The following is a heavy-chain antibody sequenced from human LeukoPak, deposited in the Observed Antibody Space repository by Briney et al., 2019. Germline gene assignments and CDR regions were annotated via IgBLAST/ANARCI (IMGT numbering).Heavy chain of an antibody. V-gene: IGHV3-48*04. CDR3: ARDHGGYYYRLGDY. J-gene: IGHJ4*02. CDR2: ISSSSDTI. CDR1: GFTFSSYV. D-gene: IGHD3-22*01. Sequence: TGGSLRLSRAASGFTFSSYVMNWVRQAPGKGLEWVSYISSSSDTIYYADSVKGRFTISRDNAKNSLYLQMYSLRAEDTAVYYCARDHGGYYYRLGDYWGQGTLVTVSS.